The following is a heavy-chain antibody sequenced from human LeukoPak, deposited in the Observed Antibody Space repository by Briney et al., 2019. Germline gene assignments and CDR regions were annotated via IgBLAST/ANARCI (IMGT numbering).Heavy chain of an antibody. V-gene: IGHV3-23*01. Sequence: GGSLRLSCAASGFTVSSNYMSWVRQAPGKGLEWVSTISGSGDNTYYADSVKGRFTISRDNSKNTLYLQMNSLRAEDTAVYYCAKSGTLAFDYWGQGTLVSVSS. CDR1: GFTVSSNY. J-gene: IGHJ4*02. D-gene: IGHD3-10*01. CDR3: AKSGTLAFDY. CDR2: ISGSGDNT.